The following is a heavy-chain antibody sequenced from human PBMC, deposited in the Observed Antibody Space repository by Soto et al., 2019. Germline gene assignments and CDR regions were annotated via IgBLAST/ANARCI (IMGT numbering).Heavy chain of an antibody. V-gene: IGHV3-74*01. CDR3: VRGSNGWSGMDV. D-gene: IGHD3-3*01. CDR1: GFTFSEHW. Sequence: EVQLVESGGGLLQPGGSLRLSCVASGFTFSEHWMYWIRQTPGRGLVWVSRIRGDGDDTNYEDSVKGRFTISRDNAKNALYLQMNRLRVEDTGEYYCVRGSNGWSGMDVWGQGTTVTVSS. CDR2: IRGDGDDT. J-gene: IGHJ6*02.